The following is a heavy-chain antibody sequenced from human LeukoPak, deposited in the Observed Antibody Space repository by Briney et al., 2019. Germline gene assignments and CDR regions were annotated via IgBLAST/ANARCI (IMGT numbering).Heavy chain of an antibody. CDR3: ARHPNYGSGSYTPNFDY. D-gene: IGHD3-10*01. Sequence: SETLSLTCAVYGGSFSGYYWSWIRQPPGKGLEWIGEINHSGSTNYNPSLKSRVTISVDTSKNQFSLKLSSVTAADTAVYYCARHPNYGSGSYTPNFDYWGQGTLVTVSS. J-gene: IGHJ4*02. V-gene: IGHV4-34*01. CDR2: INHSGST. CDR1: GGSFSGYY.